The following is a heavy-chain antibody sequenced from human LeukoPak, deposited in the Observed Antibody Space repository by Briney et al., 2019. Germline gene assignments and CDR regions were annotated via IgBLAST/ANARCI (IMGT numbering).Heavy chain of an antibody. Sequence: GGSLRLSCAASGFTFSSYAMSWVRQAPGKGLEWVSAISGSGGSTYYADSVKGRFTISRDNSKNTLYLRMNSLRAEDTAVYYCAKDRIGIVVVTYTDYWGQGTLVTVSS. CDR3: AKDRIGIVVVTYTDY. D-gene: IGHD3-22*01. CDR2: ISGSGGST. CDR1: GFTFSSYA. V-gene: IGHV3-23*01. J-gene: IGHJ4*02.